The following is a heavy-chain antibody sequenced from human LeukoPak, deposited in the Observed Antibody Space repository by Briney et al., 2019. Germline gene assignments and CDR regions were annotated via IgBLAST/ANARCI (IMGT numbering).Heavy chain of an antibody. V-gene: IGHV3-23*01. CDR2: ISTSGGST. CDR1: GFTFSSYA. Sequence: PGGPLRLSCAASGFTFSSYAMSWVRQAPGKGLEWVSAISTSGGSTYYADSVKGRFTISRDNSKNTLFLQMNSLRAEDTAVYYCAKFSGATANYDREYYFDYWGQGTLVTVSS. J-gene: IGHJ4*02. CDR3: AKFSGATANYDREYYFDY. D-gene: IGHD3-10*02.